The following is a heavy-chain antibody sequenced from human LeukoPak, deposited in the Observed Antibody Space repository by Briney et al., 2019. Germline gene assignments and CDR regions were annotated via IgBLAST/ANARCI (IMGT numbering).Heavy chain of an antibody. CDR3: ARVRKRPLEWDLIHF. D-gene: IGHD1-1*01. CDR2: IYHSGNT. Sequence: PSQTLSLTCTVSGVSISSGGYYWTWIRQRPGEALEWIGYIYHSGNTYYNPSLMSRIVLSVDTSKSQFSLKVTSVTAADTALYYCARVRKRPLEWDLIHFWGQGTLVTVSS. V-gene: IGHV4-31*03. J-gene: IGHJ4*02. CDR1: GVSISSGGYY.